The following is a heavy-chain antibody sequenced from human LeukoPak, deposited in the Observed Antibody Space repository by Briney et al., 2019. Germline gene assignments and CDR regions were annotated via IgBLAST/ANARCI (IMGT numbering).Heavy chain of an antibody. CDR2: IDPSDSYN. J-gene: IGHJ3*02. CDR3: ARLRVRGVIGAFDI. V-gene: IGHV5-10-1*01. D-gene: IGHD3-10*01. CDR1: GYIFTSYW. Sequence: PGGSLRLSCKGSGYIFTSYWISWVRQMPGKGLEWMGRIDPSDSYNNYRPSFQGHVTISADRSISTAYLQWSSLKASDTAMYYCARLRVRGVIGAFDIWGQGTMVTVSS.